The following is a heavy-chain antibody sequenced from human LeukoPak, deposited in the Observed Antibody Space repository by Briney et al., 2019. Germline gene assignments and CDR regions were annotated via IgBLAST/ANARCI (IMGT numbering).Heavy chain of an antibody. J-gene: IGHJ5*02. Sequence: PGGSLRLSCAASGFTFSSYWMTWVRQTPGKGLEWVANINQDGSATYSVDSVKGRFTISRDNTKNSLYLQMNSLRADDTAVYYCASLGGSGSLNLFDPWGQGALVTVSS. V-gene: IGHV3-7*01. CDR2: INQDGSAT. D-gene: IGHD3-10*01. CDR1: GFTFSSYW. CDR3: ASLGGSGSLNLFDP.